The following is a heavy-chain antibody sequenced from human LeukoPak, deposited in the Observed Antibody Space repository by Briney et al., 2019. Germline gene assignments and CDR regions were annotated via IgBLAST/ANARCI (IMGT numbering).Heavy chain of an antibody. J-gene: IGHJ4*02. D-gene: IGHD5-18*01. CDR2: ISSSGSTI. CDR3: ARDPAYNYPYYFDY. CDR1: GFTFSSYW. V-gene: IGHV3-11*04. Sequence: TGGSLRLSCAASGFTFSSYWMGWIRQAPGKGLEWVSYISSSGSTIYYADSVKGRFTISRDNAKNSLYLQMNSLRAEDTAVYYCARDPAYNYPYYFDYWGQGTLVTVSS.